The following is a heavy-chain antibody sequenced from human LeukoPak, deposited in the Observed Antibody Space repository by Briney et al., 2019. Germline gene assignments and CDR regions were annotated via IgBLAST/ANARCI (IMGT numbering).Heavy chain of an antibody. CDR1: DGSLNTPLFY. CDR3: ARGGYCGGDGYFYY. D-gene: IGHD2-21*02. CDR2: ITHSGST. V-gene: IGHV4-39*06. J-gene: IGHJ4*02. Sequence: SETLSLPCTVSDGSLNTPLFYWGWIRPTPGKGLEWNGEITHSGSTNYNPSLKSRVTISVDTSKNQSTLKLSSVTAADTAVYDCARGGYCGGDGYFYYWGQGTLATVSS.